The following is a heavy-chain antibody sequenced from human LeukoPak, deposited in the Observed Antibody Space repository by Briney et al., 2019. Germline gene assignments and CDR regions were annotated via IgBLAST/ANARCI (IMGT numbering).Heavy chain of an antibody. CDR3: ARAPRRKYYDSSGPYYFDY. D-gene: IGHD3-22*01. CDR1: GGSISSGGYA. V-gene: IGHV4-30-2*01. J-gene: IGHJ4*02. Sequence: SETLSLTCAVSGGSISSGGYAWSWIRQPPGKGLEWVGYIYHSGSTYYNPSLKSRVTISVDRSKNQFSLKLSSVTAADTAVYYCARAPRRKYYDSSGPYYFDYWGQGTLVTVSS. CDR2: IYHSGST.